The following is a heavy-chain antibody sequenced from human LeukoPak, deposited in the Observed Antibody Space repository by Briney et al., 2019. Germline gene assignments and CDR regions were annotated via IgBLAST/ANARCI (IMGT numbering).Heavy chain of an antibody. V-gene: IGHV4-59*01. CDR3: ARSLEYYYDSSGYYPFDY. D-gene: IGHD3-22*01. CDR1: GGSISSYY. J-gene: IGHJ4*02. CDR2: IYYSGST. Sequence: PSETLSLTCTVSGGSISSYYWSWIRQPPGKGLEWIGYIYYSGSTNYNPSLKSRVTISVDTSKNQFSLKLSSVTAADAAVCYCARSLEYYYDSSGYYPFDYWGQGTLVTVSS.